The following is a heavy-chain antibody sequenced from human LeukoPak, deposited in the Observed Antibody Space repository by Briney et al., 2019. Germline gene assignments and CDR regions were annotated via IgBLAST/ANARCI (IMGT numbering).Heavy chain of an antibody. Sequence: GGSLRLSCAASGFTFSNYAMSWVRQAPGKGLEWVSAISGSGDGTYSADSVKGRFTISRDNSKNTLYLQMNSLRAEDTAVYYCTKPFYSGYDSHFDYWGQGTLVTVSS. CDR3: TKPFYSGYDSHFDY. D-gene: IGHD5-12*01. J-gene: IGHJ4*02. CDR2: ISGSGDGT. V-gene: IGHV3-23*01. CDR1: GFTFSNYA.